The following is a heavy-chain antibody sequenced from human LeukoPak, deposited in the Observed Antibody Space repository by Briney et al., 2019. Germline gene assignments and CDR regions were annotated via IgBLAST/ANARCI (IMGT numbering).Heavy chain of an antibody. CDR2: IIPIFGTA. CDR3: ARGEGNWNYTSYYYYMDV. D-gene: IGHD1-7*01. Sequence: SVKVSCKASGGTFSSYAISWVRQAPGQGLEWMGGIIPIFGTANYAQKFQGRVTITADESTSTAYMELSSLRSEDTAVYYCARGEGNWNYTSYYYYMDVWGKGTTVTVSS. J-gene: IGHJ6*03. CDR1: GGTFSSYA. V-gene: IGHV1-69*13.